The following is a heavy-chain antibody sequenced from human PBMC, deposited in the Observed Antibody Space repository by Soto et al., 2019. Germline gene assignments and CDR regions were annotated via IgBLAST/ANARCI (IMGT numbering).Heavy chain of an antibody. J-gene: IGHJ5*02. Sequence: GGSLRLSCAASGFTFSSYAMHWVRQTPGKGLEWVAVISYDGSNKYYADSVKGRFTISRDNSKNTLYLQMNSLRAEDTAVYYCARDLTTVTTTNWFDPWGQGTLVTVSS. V-gene: IGHV3-30-3*01. D-gene: IGHD4-4*01. CDR2: ISYDGSNK. CDR1: GFTFSSYA. CDR3: ARDLTTVTTTNWFDP.